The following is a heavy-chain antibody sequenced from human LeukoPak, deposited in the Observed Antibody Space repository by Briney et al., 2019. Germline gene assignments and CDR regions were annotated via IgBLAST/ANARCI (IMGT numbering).Heavy chain of an antibody. CDR2: ISSGSGTT. D-gene: IGHD5-24*01. CDR3: ARHRGDGYNLAFDY. V-gene: IGHV3-48*01. J-gene: IGHJ4*02. CDR1: GFTLSDYS. Sequence: GGSLRLSCDASGFTLSDYSMNWVRQAPGKGLEWLSFISSGSGTTYYADSVRGRFSISRDNAKNSLYLQISVLRADDTALYYCARHRGDGYNLAFDYWGQGILVTVSS.